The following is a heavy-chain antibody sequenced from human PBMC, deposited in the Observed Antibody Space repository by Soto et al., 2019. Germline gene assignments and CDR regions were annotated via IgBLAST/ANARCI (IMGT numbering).Heavy chain of an antibody. D-gene: IGHD6-13*01. CDR1: GFTVSSNY. J-gene: IGHJ6*02. V-gene: IGHV3-53*01. Sequence: LRLSCAASGFTVSSNYMSWVRQAPGKGLEWVSVIYSGGSTYYADSVKGRFTISRDNSKNTLYLQMNSLRAEDTAVYYCARDGGAGSSWYSIHYGMDVWGQGTTVTVSS. CDR2: IYSGGST. CDR3: ARDGGAGSSWYSIHYGMDV.